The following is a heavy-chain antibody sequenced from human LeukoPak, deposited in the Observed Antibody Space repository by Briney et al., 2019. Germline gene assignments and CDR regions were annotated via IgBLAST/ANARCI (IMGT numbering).Heavy chain of an antibody. V-gene: IGHV1-8*01. J-gene: IGHJ5*02. D-gene: IGHD4-17*01. CDR2: MNPNSGNT. CDR1: GYTFTSYD. CDR3: ARRNYGDLSRSSSPNWFDH. Sequence: ASVKVSCKASGYTFTSYDINWVRQATGQGLELMGWMNPNSGNTGYAQKFQCRVTMTRNTSISTAYMELSSLRSDDRAVYYCARRNYGDLSRSSSPNWFDHWGQGTLVTVSS.